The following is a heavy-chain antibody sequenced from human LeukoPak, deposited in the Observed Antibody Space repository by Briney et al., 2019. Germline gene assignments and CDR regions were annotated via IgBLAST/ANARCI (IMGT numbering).Heavy chain of an antibody. D-gene: IGHD6-13*01. CDR3: AKTDRSTTIAAAGTVDY. V-gene: IGHV3-23*01. J-gene: IGHJ4*02. Sequence: GGSLRLSCAASGFTFSSYAMSWVRQAPGKGLEWVSAISGSGGSTYYADSVKGRFTISRDNSKNTLYLQMNSLGAEDTAVYYCAKTDRSTTIAAAGTVDYWGQGTLVTVFS. CDR2: ISGSGGST. CDR1: GFTFSSYA.